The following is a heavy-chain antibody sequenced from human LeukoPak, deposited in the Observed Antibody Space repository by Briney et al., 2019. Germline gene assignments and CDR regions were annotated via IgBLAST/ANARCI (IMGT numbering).Heavy chain of an antibody. V-gene: IGHV3-23*01. J-gene: IGHJ4*02. Sequence: GGSLRLSCVASGFNFNNYAMTWVRQAPGKGLEWVSSISNSGDKSYYADSVQGRFTISRDNSKDTLYLQLSNLRAEDAAFYYCAKPQSPMNLVVLVSSYFESWGQGSLVTVSS. CDR1: GFNFNNYA. D-gene: IGHD2-21*01. CDR2: ISNSGDKS. CDR3: AKPQSPMNLVVLVSSYFES.